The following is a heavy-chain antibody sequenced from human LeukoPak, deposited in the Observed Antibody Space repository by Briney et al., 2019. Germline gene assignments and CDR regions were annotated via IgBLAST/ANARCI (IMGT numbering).Heavy chain of an antibody. CDR3: ARTSADYDILTGYFDY. CDR1: GGTFSSYA. Sequence: SVKVSCKASGGTFSSYAISWVRQAPGQGLEWMGGIIPIFGTTNYAQKFQGRVTITADESTSTAYMELSSLRSEDTAVYYCARTSADYDILTGYFDYWGQGTLVTVSS. D-gene: IGHD3-9*01. J-gene: IGHJ4*02. CDR2: IIPIFGTT. V-gene: IGHV1-69*13.